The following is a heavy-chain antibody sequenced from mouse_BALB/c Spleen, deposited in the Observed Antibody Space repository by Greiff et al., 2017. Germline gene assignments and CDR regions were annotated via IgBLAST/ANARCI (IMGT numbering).Heavy chain of an antibody. CDR3: AREGGVLDY. V-gene: IGHV3-6*02. CDR1: GYSITSGYY. Sequence: EVQRVESGPGLVKPSQSLSLTCSVTGYSITSGYYWNWIRQFPGNKLEWMGYISYDGSNNYNPSLKNRISITRDTSKNQFFLKLNSVTTEDTATYYCAREGGVLDYWGQGTTLTVSS. CDR2: ISYDGSN. J-gene: IGHJ2*01.